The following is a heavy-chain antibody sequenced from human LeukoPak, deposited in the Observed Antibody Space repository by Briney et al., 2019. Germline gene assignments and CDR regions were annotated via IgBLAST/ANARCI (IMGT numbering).Heavy chain of an antibody. CDR3: ARGKAADPSMSKD. CDR2: ISYDGSRK. Sequence: GGSLRLSCAAAGFTLSTYAMHWVRQAPGKGLEWVAVISYDGSRKYYADSVKGRFTISRDNSKNTPYLQMNSLRTEDTAVYYCARGKAADPSMSKDWGQGTLVTVSS. CDR1: GFTLSTYA. J-gene: IGHJ4*02. V-gene: IGHV3-30*04. D-gene: IGHD5-18*01.